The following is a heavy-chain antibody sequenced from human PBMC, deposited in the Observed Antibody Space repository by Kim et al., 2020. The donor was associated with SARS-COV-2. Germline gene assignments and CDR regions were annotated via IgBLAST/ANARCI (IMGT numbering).Heavy chain of an antibody. CDR3: ARDPPGYYGSGSYYNGWFDT. V-gene: IGHV3-48*02. CDR1: GFTFSSYS. CDR2: ISSSSSTI. Sequence: GGSLRLSCAASGFTFSSYSMNWVRQAPGKGLEWVSYISSSSSTIYYADSVKGRFTISRDNAKNSLYLHMNSLRDEDTAVYYCARDPPGYYGSGSYYNGWFDTWGQGTLVTVSS. J-gene: IGHJ5*02. D-gene: IGHD3-10*01.